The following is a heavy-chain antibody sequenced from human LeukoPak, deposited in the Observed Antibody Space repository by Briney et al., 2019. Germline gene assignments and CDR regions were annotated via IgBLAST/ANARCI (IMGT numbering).Heavy chain of an antibody. D-gene: IGHD2-21*02. CDR3: ASGYCGGDCPYHAFDI. CDR1: GGSIGSYY. CDR2: IYYGRTT. J-gene: IGHJ3*02. V-gene: IGHV4-59*13. Sequence: PSETLSLTCTVSGGSIGSYYWSWIRQPPGGGLEWIGYIYYGRTTNYNPSLKSRVAISVDKSKNQFSLKLSSVTAADMAVYYCASGYCGGDCPYHAFDIWGQGTMVTVSS.